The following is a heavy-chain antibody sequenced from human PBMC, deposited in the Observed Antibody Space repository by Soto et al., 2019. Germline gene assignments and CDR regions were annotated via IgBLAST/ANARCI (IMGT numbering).Heavy chain of an antibody. D-gene: IGHD5-12*01. Sequence: SQTLSLTCAISGDRVSSNNAAWNWIRQSPSRGLEWLGRTYYRSQWNYDYALSVKSRITISPDTSKNQFSLLLDSVTPDDSAVYYCATWRFDYWGQGALVTVSS. CDR2: TYYRSQWNY. J-gene: IGHJ4*02. CDR1: GDRVSSNNAA. CDR3: ATWRFDY. V-gene: IGHV6-1*01.